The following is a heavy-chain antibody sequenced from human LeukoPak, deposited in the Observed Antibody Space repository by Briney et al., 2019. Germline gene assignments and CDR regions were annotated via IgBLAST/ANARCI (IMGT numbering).Heavy chain of an antibody. J-gene: IGHJ4*02. Sequence: SETLSLTCAVSGASIDSHSWWSWVRQPPGKGLEWIGEIYHSGGANYKPSLKSRVTMSADTSKNHFSLKLTSVTAADTAVYYCAYNRNFALDYWGQGTLVTVSS. V-gene: IGHV4/OR15-8*01. CDR3: AYNRNFALDY. CDR1: GASIDSHSW. CDR2: IYHSGGA. D-gene: IGHD1-14*01.